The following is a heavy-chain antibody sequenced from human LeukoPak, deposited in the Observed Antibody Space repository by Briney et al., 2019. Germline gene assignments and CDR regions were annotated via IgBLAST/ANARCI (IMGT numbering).Heavy chain of an antibody. CDR2: ISGSGQDI. CDR3: TRDPRHFDS. D-gene: IGHD6-6*01. Sequence: GGSLRLSCAASGFTFSDSYMTWVRQAPGKGVEWVAYISGSGQDINYSDSVKGRFTISRDNAKNSLYLQMSSLRVEDTAVYYCTRDPRHFDSCGQGTLVTVSS. CDR1: GFTFSDSY. V-gene: IGHV3-11*04. J-gene: IGHJ5*01.